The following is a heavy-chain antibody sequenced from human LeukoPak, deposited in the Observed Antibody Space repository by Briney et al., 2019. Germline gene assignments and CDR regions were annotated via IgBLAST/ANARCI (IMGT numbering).Heavy chain of an antibody. CDR2: IIPIFGTA. CDR1: GGTFSSYA. CDR3: PRGSRPHYDFWSGPPDAFDI. Sequence: SVKVSCKASGGTFSSYAISWVRQAPGQGLEWMGGIIPIFGTANYAQKFQGRVTITADESTSTAYMELSSLRSEDTAVYYCPRGSRPHYDFWSGPPDAFDIWGQGTMVTVSS. D-gene: IGHD3-3*01. J-gene: IGHJ3*02. V-gene: IGHV1-69*13.